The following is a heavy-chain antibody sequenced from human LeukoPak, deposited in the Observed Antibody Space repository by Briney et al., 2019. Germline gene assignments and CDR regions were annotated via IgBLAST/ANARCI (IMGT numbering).Heavy chain of an antibody. CDR3: ARGLIAALCWFDP. CDR2: INHSGST. J-gene: IGHJ5*02. V-gene: IGHV4-34*01. Sequence: SETLSPTCAVYGGSFSGYYWSWIRQPPGKGLEWIGEINHSGSTNYNPSLKSRVTISVDTSKNQFSLKLSSVTAADTAVYYCARGLIAALCWFDPWGQGTLVTVSS. CDR1: GGSFSGYY. D-gene: IGHD6-6*01.